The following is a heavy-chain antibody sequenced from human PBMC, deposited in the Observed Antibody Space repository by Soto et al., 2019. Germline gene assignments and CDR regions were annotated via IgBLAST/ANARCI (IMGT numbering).Heavy chain of an antibody. CDR3: ARYCSGGSCYYAGFDY. V-gene: IGHV5-51*01. CDR1: GYSFTSYW. J-gene: IGHJ4*02. D-gene: IGHD2-15*01. Sequence: GESLKISCKGSGYSFTSYWIGWVRQMPGKCLEWMGIIYPGDSDTRYSPSFQGQVTISADKSISTAYLQWSSLKASDTAMYYCARYCSGGSCYYAGFDYWGQGTLVTVSS. CDR2: IYPGDSDT.